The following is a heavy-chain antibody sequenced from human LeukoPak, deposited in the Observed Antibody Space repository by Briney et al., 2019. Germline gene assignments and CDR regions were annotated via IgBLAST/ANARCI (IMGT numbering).Heavy chain of an antibody. Sequence: PGGSRRPPWAASGFTFSGSAMHWVRQPSGKGLEWVGRITSKANSYATASAASVKGRFTISRDDSKNTAYLQMNSLKTEDTAVYYCTIVVVPAANDYYYYYMDVWGKGTTVTVSS. D-gene: IGHD2-2*01. CDR3: TIVVVPAANDYYYYYMDV. V-gene: IGHV3-73*01. CDR2: ITSKANSYAT. CDR1: GFTFSGSA. J-gene: IGHJ6*03.